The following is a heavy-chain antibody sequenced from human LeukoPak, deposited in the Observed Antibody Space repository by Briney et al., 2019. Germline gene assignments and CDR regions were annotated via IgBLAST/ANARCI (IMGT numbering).Heavy chain of an antibody. CDR1: GFTFSSYE. CDR3: AKPQWDCSGGSCYTFDY. V-gene: IGHV3-7*01. J-gene: IGHJ4*02. Sequence: PGGSLRLSCEASGFTFSSYEMNWVRQAPGKGLEWVANVNEIGSEKKYLESVKGRFTISRDNSRNFIYLQLNSLRAEDTAVYYCAKPQWDCSGGSCYTFDYWGQGTLVTVSS. D-gene: IGHD2-15*01. CDR2: VNEIGSEK.